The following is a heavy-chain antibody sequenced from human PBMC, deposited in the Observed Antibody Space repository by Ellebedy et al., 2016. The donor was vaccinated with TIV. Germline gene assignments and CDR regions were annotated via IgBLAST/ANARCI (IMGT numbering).Heavy chain of an antibody. V-gene: IGHV3-33*08. CDR3: ARGDHHDHGDYLDY. CDR1: GFTFSSYG. Sequence: GESLKISCAASGFTFSSYGMHWVRQAPGKGLEWVAVIWYDGSNKYYADSVKGRFTISRDNSKNTLYLQMNSLRAEDTAVYYCARGDHHDHGDYLDYWGQGTLVTVSS. J-gene: IGHJ4*02. D-gene: IGHD4-17*01. CDR2: IWYDGSNK.